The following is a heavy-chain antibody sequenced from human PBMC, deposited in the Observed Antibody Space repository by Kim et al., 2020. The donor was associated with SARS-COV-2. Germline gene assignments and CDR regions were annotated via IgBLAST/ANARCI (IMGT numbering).Heavy chain of an antibody. CDR3: ARGRGGYCSSTSCYVY. V-gene: IGHV4-34*01. Sequence: SETLSLTCAVYGGSFSGYYWSWIRQPPGKGLEWIGEINHSGSTNYNPSLKSRVTISVDTSKNQFSLNLSSVTAADTAVYYCARGRGGYCSSTSCYVYWGQGTLVPVSS. D-gene: IGHD2-2*01. J-gene: IGHJ4*02. CDR1: GGSFSGYY. CDR2: INHSGST.